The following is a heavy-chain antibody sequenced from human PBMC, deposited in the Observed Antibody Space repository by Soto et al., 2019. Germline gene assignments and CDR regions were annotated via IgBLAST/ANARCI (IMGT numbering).Heavy chain of an antibody. CDR1: GYTFTSYY. Sequence: QVQLVQSGAEVRKAGASVRVSCKASGYTFTSYYLHWVRQAPGQGLVWMGCINPNSGGANYAQNCQGRVTMTRHSAISTAYVELSDLRSDDTAMYYCARGQGKSRPDYWGQGTLVTVSS. CDR3: ARGQGKSRPDY. D-gene: IGHD3-10*01. V-gene: IGHV1-2*02. CDR2: INPNSGGA. J-gene: IGHJ4*02.